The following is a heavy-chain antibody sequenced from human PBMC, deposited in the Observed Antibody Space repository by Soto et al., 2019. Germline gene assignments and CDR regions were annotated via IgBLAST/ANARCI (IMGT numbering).Heavy chain of an antibody. CDR2: IYSGGSS. Sequence: GGSLRLSCAASGFTVSSNSMSWVRQAPGKGLEWVSVIYSGGSSYYADSVKGRFTISRDNFKNTLYLQMNSLRADDTAVYYCAKDQGSSWYEIDYWGQGNLVTVSS. J-gene: IGHJ4*02. CDR3: AKDQGSSWYEIDY. D-gene: IGHD6-13*01. V-gene: IGHV3-66*01. CDR1: GFTVSSNS.